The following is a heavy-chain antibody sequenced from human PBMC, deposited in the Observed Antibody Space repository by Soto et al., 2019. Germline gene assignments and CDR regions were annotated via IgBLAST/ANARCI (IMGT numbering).Heavy chain of an antibody. CDR2: ISAYNGNT. V-gene: IGHV1-18*01. Sequence: PGASVKVSCKASGYTFTSYGISWVRQAPGQGLEWMGWISAYNGNTNYAQKLQGRVTMTTDTSTSTAYMELRSLRSDDTAVYYCARARSLVVVGAAAECNWFAPSAQRTLVLVSS. CDR3: ARARSLVVVGAAAECNWFAP. CDR1: GYTFTSYG. J-gene: IGHJ5*01. D-gene: IGHD2-15*01.